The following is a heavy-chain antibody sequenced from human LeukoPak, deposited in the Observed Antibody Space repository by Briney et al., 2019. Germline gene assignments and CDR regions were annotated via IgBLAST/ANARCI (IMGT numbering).Heavy chain of an antibody. J-gene: IGHJ4*02. CDR2: TSGSGGST. Sequence: GGSLRLSCAASGFTFSSYSMNWVRQAPGKGLEWVSATSGSGGSTYYADSVKGRFTISRDNSKNTLYLQMNSLRAEDTAVYYCAKDSYGDYNFDYWGQGTLVTVSS. V-gene: IGHV3-23*01. CDR3: AKDSYGDYNFDY. D-gene: IGHD4-17*01. CDR1: GFTFSSYS.